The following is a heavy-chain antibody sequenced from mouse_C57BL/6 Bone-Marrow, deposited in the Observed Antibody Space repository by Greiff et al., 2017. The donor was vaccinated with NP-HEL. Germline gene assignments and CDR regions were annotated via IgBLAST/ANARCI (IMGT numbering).Heavy chain of an antibody. Sequence: EVKLMESGGGLVQPGGSLKLSCAASGFTFSDYGMAWVRQAPRKGPEWVAFISNLAYSIYYADTVTGRFTISRENAKNTLYLEMSSLRSEDTAMYYCARPYYGSSFAWFAYWGQGTLVTVSA. D-gene: IGHD1-1*01. CDR3: ARPYYGSSFAWFAY. V-gene: IGHV5-15*01. CDR2: ISNLAYSI. CDR1: GFTFSDYG. J-gene: IGHJ3*01.